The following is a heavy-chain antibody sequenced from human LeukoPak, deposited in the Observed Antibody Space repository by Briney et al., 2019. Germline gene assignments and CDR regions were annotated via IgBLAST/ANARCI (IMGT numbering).Heavy chain of an antibody. CDR2: IYTRGST. CDR3: ARGITIFGVVTPGRNWFDP. J-gene: IGHJ5*02. Sequence: SETLSLTCTVSGGSINNYYWSWIRQPAGKGLEWIGRIYTRGSTNYNPSLKSRVTMSVDTSKNQFSLKLSSVTAADTAVYYCARGITIFGVVTPGRNWFDPWGQGTLVTVSS. CDR1: GGSINNYY. V-gene: IGHV4-4*07. D-gene: IGHD3-3*01.